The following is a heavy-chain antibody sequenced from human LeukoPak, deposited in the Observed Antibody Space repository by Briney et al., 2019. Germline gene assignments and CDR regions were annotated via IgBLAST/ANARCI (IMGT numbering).Heavy chain of an antibody. D-gene: IGHD5-24*01. V-gene: IGHV1-3*01. CDR1: GYTFTNYA. CDR3: ARDIGDGYNLVPYYYYGMDV. CDR2: INAGNGNA. Sequence: ASVKVSCKASGYTFTNYAIHWVRQAPGQRLEWMGWINAGNGNAKYSQKFQGRVTITRDTSASTAYMELSSLRSEDTAVYYCARDIGDGYNLVPYYYYGMDVWGQGTTVTVSS. J-gene: IGHJ6*02.